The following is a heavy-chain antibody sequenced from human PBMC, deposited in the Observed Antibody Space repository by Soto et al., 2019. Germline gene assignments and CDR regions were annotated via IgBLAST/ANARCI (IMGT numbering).Heavy chain of an antibody. J-gene: IGHJ4*02. Sequence: QVQLVQSGPEVKKPGASVKLSCKASGYIFTSYGIGWVRQAPGQGLEWMGWISAFKGYTKYPQRLQGRVTMTTDTPTSTAYMELRSLRSDDTAVYYCARVDDDYDSSGHYFTFFNYWGQGSLVTVSS. D-gene: IGHD3-22*01. CDR1: GYIFTSYG. CDR2: ISAFKGYT. CDR3: ARVDDDYDSSGHYFTFFNY. V-gene: IGHV1-18*01.